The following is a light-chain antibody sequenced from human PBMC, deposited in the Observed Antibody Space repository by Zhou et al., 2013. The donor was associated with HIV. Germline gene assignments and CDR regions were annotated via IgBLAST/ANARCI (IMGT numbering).Light chain of an antibody. J-gene: IGKJ4*01. CDR2: AAS. CDR3: QQYKIYPLT. CDR1: QSIDGY. Sequence: DIQMTQSPSSLSASVGDRVTISCRASQSIDGYLNWYQQRPGKAPKLLIYAASSLQSGVPSKFSGSGSGTDFTLTISNLQPEDIATYYCQQYKIYPLTFGGGTKVEIK. V-gene: IGKV1-39*01.